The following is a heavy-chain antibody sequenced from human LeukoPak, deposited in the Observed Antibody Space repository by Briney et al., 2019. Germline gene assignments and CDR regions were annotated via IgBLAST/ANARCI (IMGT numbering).Heavy chain of an antibody. V-gene: IGHV3-7*01. CDR2: IKQDGSEK. J-gene: IGHJ4*02. CDR3: AREWELHPDLYFDY. D-gene: IGHD1-26*01. CDR1: GFTFSSYW. Sequence: HPGGSLRLSCAASGFTFSSYWMSWVRQAPGKGLEWVANIKQDGSEKYYVDSVKGRFTISRDNAKNSLYLQMNSLRAEDTAVYYCAREWELHPDLYFDYWGQGTLVTVSS.